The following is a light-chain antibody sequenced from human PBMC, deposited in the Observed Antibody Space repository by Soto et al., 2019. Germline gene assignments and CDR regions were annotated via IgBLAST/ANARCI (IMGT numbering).Light chain of an antibody. V-gene: IGKV3-11*01. CDR1: QSVYSY. CDR2: GAS. Sequence: EIVLTQSPASLSLSPGERATLSCRASQSVYSYLVWYQQKPGQAPRLLIFGASNRATGIPARFSGSGSGTDFTLTINSLEPDDFAVYYCQQRSNWPITFGQGTRLEI. CDR3: QQRSNWPIT. J-gene: IGKJ5*01.